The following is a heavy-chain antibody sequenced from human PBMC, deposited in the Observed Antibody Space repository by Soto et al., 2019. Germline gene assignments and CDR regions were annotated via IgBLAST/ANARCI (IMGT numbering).Heavy chain of an antibody. CDR2: VTGGGDRT. D-gene: IGHD2-15*01. CDR3: ANIRTYIVHRLSDY. J-gene: IGHJ4*02. CDR1: GFTFSTYA. Sequence: PGGSLRRSCAASGFTFSTYAMSGVRQAPGRGLEWVSAVTGGGDRTYYADSVKGRFTISRDNSKNTLYLHMNSLRAEDTALYYCANIRTYIVHRLSDYWGQGTLVTVS. V-gene: IGHV3-23*01.